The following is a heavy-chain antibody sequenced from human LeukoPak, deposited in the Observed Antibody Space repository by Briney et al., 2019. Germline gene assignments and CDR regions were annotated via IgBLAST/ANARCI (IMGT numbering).Heavy chain of an antibody. J-gene: IGHJ4*02. CDR1: GFTFSSYA. CDR2: ISGSDGST. V-gene: IGHV3-23*01. CDR3: AKDRPNYDFWSGYSTAFDY. Sequence: GGSLRLSCAASGFTFSSYAMSWVRQAPGKGLEWVSAISGSDGSTYYADSVKGRFTISRDNSKNTLYLQMNSLRAEDTAVYYCAKDRPNYDFWSGYSTAFDYWGQGTLVTVSS. D-gene: IGHD3-3*01.